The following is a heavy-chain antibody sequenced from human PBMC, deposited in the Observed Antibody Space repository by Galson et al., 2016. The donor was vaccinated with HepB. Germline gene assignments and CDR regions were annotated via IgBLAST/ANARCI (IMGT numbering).Heavy chain of an antibody. Sequence: SLRLSCAASGFTFSSYFMTWVRQAPGKGLRWVANIEKDGSEKNYVDSVKGRFTISRDNAKNSLYLQMNTLRAEDTAVYYCAAGAGWVEDYWGQGTLVIVSS. CDR2: IEKDGSEK. J-gene: IGHJ4*02. D-gene: IGHD5-24*01. CDR1: GFTFSSYF. CDR3: AAGAGWVEDY. V-gene: IGHV3-7*03.